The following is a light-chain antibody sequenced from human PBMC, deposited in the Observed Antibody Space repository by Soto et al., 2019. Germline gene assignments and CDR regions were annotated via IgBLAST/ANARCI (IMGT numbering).Light chain of an antibody. V-gene: IGLV1-47*01. J-gene: IGLJ2*01. CDR2: SNN. CDR3: AVWDDSLNGVV. CDR1: SSNIGNYF. Sequence: QSVLTQPPSASGTPGQRVTISCAGSSSNIGNYFVYWYQQLPGTAPKLLIFSNNERPSGVPDRFSGSKSGTSASLAISGLRSVDEADYYCAVWDDSLNGVVFGGGTKVTVL.